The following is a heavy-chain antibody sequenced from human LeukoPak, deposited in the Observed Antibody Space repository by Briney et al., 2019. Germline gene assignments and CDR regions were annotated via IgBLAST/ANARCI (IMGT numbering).Heavy chain of an antibody. CDR3: AKDPGRYYDSSGYYHDY. D-gene: IGHD3-22*01. CDR2: ISGSGAST. V-gene: IGHV3-23*01. CDR1: GFTFSSYA. J-gene: IGHJ4*02. Sequence: GGSLRLSCAASGFTFSSYAMSWVRQAPGKGRKWVSTISGSGASTYYADSVKGRFTISRDNSKNTLYLQMNSLRAEDTAVYYCAKDPGRYYDSSGYYHDYWGQGTLVTVSS.